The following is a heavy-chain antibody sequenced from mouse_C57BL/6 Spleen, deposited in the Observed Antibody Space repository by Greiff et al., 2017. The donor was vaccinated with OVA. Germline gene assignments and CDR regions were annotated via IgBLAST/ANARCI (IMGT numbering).Heavy chain of an antibody. CDR1: GYTFTSYW. J-gene: IGHJ2*01. Sequence: VQLQQPGAELVKPGASVKLSCKASGYTFTSYWMQWVKQRPGQGLEWIGEIDPSDSYTNYNQKFKGKATLTVDTSSSTAYMQLSSLTSEDSAVYYCARGGYGSRYYFDYWGQGTTLTVSS. V-gene: IGHV1-50*01. CDR3: ARGGYGSRYYFDY. D-gene: IGHD1-1*01. CDR2: IDPSDSYT.